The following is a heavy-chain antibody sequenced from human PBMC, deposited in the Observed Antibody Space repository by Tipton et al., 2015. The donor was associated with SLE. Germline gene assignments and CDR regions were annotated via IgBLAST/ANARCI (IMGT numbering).Heavy chain of an antibody. D-gene: IGHD6-13*01. Sequence: SLRLSCEASGFTFSTYAMSWVRQAPGKGLQWLSVIFGGGSTTYYADSVKGRFTISRDNSKNTLYLQMNSLRAEDTAVYYCARELVKGIDYWGQGTLVTVSS. J-gene: IGHJ4*02. CDR2: IFGGGSTT. V-gene: IGHV3-23*03. CDR1: GFTFSTYA. CDR3: ARELVKGIDY.